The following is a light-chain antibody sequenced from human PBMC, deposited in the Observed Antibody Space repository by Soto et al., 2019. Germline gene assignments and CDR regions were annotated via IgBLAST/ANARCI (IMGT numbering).Light chain of an antibody. J-gene: IGLJ3*02. CDR2: ESF. CDR3: CSDGGRSTCDEV. CDR1: SSDVGGSGL. V-gene: IGLV2-23*01. Sequence: QSALTQPASVSGSPGQTITISCTGTSSDVGGSGLVSWYQVHTGKAHKLLIFESFKRPSGGSNRCSGSKSGSTASLTISGLQAEDEADYYCCSDGGRSTCDEVFGGGTKVTVL.